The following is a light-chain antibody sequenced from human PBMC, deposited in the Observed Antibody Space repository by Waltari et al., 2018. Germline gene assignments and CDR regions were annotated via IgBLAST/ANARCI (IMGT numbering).Light chain of an antibody. J-gene: IGKJ4*01. Sequence: DIVLTQSPATLSLSPGDRATLSCRASQSVNNKLAWYQQKPGQAPRILIYDASTRATGVPARFSGSVSGTDLTLSISSLEPEDFAGYYCQHRSSWPLTFGGGTKLEIK. V-gene: IGKV3-11*01. CDR1: QSVNNK. CDR3: QHRSSWPLT. CDR2: DAS.